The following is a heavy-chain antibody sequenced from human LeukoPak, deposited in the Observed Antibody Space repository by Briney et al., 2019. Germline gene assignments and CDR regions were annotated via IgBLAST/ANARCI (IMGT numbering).Heavy chain of an antibody. CDR3: ARDRGGYGGKRDDAFDI. J-gene: IGHJ3*02. Sequence: GGSLRLSCAASGFTFSSYSMNWVRQAPGKGLEWVSYISSSGSTIYYADSVKGRFTISRDNAKNSLYLQMNSLRAEDTAVYYCARDRGGYGGKRDDAFDIWGQGTMVTVSS. D-gene: IGHD4-23*01. CDR1: GFTFSSYS. CDR2: ISSSGSTI. V-gene: IGHV3-48*04.